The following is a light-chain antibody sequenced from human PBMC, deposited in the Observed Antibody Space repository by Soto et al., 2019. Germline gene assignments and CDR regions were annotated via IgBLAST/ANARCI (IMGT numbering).Light chain of an antibody. Sequence: QSVLTQPASESGSPGQSITISCTGTSSDVGGYNYVSWYQQHPGKVPKLIIYEVSNRPSGVSNRFSGSKSGNTASLTISGLQAEDEADYYCNSYTSSSPVVFGGGTKLTVL. V-gene: IGLV2-14*01. CDR2: EVS. CDR1: SSDVGGYNY. J-gene: IGLJ2*01. CDR3: NSYTSSSPVV.